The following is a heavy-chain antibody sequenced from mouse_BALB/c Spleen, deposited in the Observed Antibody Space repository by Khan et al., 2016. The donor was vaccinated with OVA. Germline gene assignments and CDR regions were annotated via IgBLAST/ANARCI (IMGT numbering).Heavy chain of an antibody. V-gene: IGHV1-7*01. CDR1: GYTFVNYW. J-gene: IGHJ2*01. CDR2: INPSIAYT. CDR3: ARRGLRWDFDY. Sequence: QVQLKQSGAELAKPGASVKMSCKASGYTFVNYWILWVRQRPGQGLEWIGYINPSIAYTVNNQNFKDKATLTADKSSSTAYMQLNSLTSEDSAVYYCARRGLRWDFDYWGQGTTLTVSS. D-gene: IGHD1-1*01.